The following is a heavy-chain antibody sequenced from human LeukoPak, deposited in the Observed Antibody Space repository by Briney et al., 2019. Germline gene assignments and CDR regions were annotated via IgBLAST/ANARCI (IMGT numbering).Heavy chain of an antibody. CDR1: GYTFTGYY. CDR3: ARVRITMVRGADDAFDI. CDR2: INPNSGGT. J-gene: IGHJ3*02. Sequence: ASVKVSCQASGYTFTGYYMHWVGQAPGQGLEGMGWINPNSGGTNYAQKFQGGVTMTRDTSISTAYMELSRLRSDDTAVYYCARVRITMVRGADDAFDIWGQGTMVTVSS. D-gene: IGHD3-10*01. V-gene: IGHV1-2*02.